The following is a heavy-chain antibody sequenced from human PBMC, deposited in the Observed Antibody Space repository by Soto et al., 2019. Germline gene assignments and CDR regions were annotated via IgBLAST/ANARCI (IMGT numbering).Heavy chain of an antibody. J-gene: IGHJ6*02. D-gene: IGHD3-22*01. CDR3: AREAGRPDYYDSSGYYPFYGMDV. Sequence: GASVKVSCKASGYTFTGYYMHWVRQAPGQGLEWMGWINPNSGGTNYAQKFQGRVTMTRDTSISTAYMELSRLRPDDTAVYYCAREAGRPDYYDSSGYYPFYGMDVWGQGTTVTVSS. V-gene: IGHV1-2*02. CDR2: INPNSGGT. CDR1: GYTFTGYY.